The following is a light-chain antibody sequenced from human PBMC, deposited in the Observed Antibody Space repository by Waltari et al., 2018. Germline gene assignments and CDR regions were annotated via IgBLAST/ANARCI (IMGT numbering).Light chain of an antibody. J-gene: IGKJ1*01. V-gene: IGKV1-39*01. CDR1: QTISDY. Sequence: IQMTQSPPPLSAFVGVRVFITPRARQTISDYSNRYQQKPGKAPKLLIYAASSLQTGVPSRFSGSGSGTDFTLTISGLQPEDIATYYCQQSYSTWTFGQGTKVELK. CDR3: QQSYSTWT. CDR2: AAS.